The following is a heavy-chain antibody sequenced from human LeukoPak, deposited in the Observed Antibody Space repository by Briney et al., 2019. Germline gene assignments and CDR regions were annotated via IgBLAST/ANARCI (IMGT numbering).Heavy chain of an antibody. Sequence: GGSLRLSCAASGFTFNNFGMHWVRQAPGKGLEWVAFMGYEGIHKYYADSVKGRFTISKDNSKATLYLQMNSLRPEDTAVYYCARDLHGGYSSDYWGQGTLVTVPS. D-gene: IGHD4-23*01. CDR2: MGYEGIHK. V-gene: IGHV3-30*02. CDR1: GFTFNNFG. J-gene: IGHJ4*02. CDR3: ARDLHGGYSSDY.